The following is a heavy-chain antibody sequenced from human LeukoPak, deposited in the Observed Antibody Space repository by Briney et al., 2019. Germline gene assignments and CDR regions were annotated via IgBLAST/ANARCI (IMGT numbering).Heavy chain of an antibody. Sequence: HPGGSLRLSCAASGFTFDDYGMSWVRQAPGKGLEWVAVIWYDGSNKYYADSVKGRFTISRDNSKNTLYLQMNSLRAEDTAVYYCAKDERFGPSGYYMDVWGKGTTVTVSS. CDR1: GFTFDDYG. V-gene: IGHV3-33*06. D-gene: IGHD3-10*01. CDR3: AKDERFGPSGYYMDV. CDR2: IWYDGSNK. J-gene: IGHJ6*03.